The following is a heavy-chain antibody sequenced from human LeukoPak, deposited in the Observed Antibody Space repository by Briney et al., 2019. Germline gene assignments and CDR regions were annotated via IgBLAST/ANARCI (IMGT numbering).Heavy chain of an antibody. D-gene: IGHD5-18*01. Sequence: GESLKISCKASEHDSINQSIAWVRQMPGKRLEWMGMIYPDDSDTRVSPSFQGQVTLSADKSINTAYLQWSSLKASDSAIYYCATLLIQGRRNYSHYMAVWGEATTVTASS. CDR1: EHDSINQS. J-gene: IGHJ6*03. V-gene: IGHV5-51*01. CDR3: ATLLIQGRRNYSHYMAV. CDR2: IYPDDSDT.